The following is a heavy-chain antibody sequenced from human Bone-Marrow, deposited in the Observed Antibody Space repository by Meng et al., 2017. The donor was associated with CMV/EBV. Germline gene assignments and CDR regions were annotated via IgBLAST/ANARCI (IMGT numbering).Heavy chain of an antibody. Sequence: SGPTLVKPTQTLTLTCTFSGFSLTTSGVGVGWIRQPPGKALEWLALIYWNDDKRNSPSLKSRLTIPKDTSKNQVVLRMTNMDPVDTATYYCAHRTTKPDERAWFDPWGQGTLVTVSS. D-gene: IGHD1-26*01. J-gene: IGHJ5*02. V-gene: IGHV2-5*01. CDR1: GFSLTTSGVG. CDR2: IYWNDDK. CDR3: AHRTTKPDERAWFDP.